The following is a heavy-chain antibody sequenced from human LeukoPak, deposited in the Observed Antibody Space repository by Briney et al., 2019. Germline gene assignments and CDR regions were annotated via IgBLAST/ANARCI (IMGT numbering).Heavy chain of an antibody. V-gene: IGHV4-4*07. D-gene: IGHD4-11*01. CDR2: IYTSGST. CDR1: CGSISGYF. CDR3: ARALRNYEVLDYYYYYMDV. Sequence: PSETLSLTRTVSCGSISGYFWSWIRQPAGKGLEGVGRIYTSGSTNYNPSLKGRVTMSVDTSKNQFSLKLSSVTAADTAVYYCARALRNYEVLDYYYYYMDVWGKGTTVTVSS. J-gene: IGHJ6*03.